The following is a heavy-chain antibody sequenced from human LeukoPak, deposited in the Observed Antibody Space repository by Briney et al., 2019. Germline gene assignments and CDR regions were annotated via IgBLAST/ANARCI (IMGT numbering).Heavy chain of an antibody. CDR1: GFTFSSYD. CDR2: ISCSGGTT. D-gene: IGHD2-15*01. J-gene: IGHJ6*03. V-gene: IGHV3-23*01. CDR3: AKRGGTESFYYYYYMDV. Sequence: PGGSLRLSCAASGFTFSSYDMTWVRQTPGKGLEWVALISCSGGTTYYADSVKGRFTISRDNSKNTLYLQMNSLRAEDTAEYYCAKRGGTESFYYYYYMDVWGKGTTVTVSS.